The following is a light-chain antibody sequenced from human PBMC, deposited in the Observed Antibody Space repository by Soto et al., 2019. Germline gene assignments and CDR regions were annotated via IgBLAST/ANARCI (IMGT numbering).Light chain of an antibody. V-gene: IGLV2-14*01. J-gene: IGLJ1*01. CDR2: EVT. CDR3: SSYTNINKRACV. Sequence: SVLTQPASVSGSPGQSITISCTGTSGYIGSYNRVSWYQQHPGKAPKLLIYEVTDQPSGVSNRFSGSKSGNTASLTISGLQDEDEAEYYCSSYTNINKRACVFGTGTKLTVL. CDR1: SGYIGSYNR.